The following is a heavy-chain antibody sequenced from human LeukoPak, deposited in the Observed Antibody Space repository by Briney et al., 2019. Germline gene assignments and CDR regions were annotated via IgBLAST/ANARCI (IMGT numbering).Heavy chain of an antibody. V-gene: IGHV4-59*01. CDR2: IHYSGSS. J-gene: IGHJ4*02. CDR3: ARGAAATY. Sequence: SETLSLTCAVSGGSISTYYWSWIRQPPGKGLEWIGYIHYSGSSNYNPSLKSRVTISLNTSKNQFSLKLSSVTAADTAVYYCARGAAATYWGQGTLVTVSS. D-gene: IGHD6-13*01. CDR1: GGSISTYY.